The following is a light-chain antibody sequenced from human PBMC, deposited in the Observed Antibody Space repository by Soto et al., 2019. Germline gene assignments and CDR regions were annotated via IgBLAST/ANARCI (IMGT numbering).Light chain of an antibody. J-gene: IGLJ2*01. CDR2: GNS. CDR1: SSNIGAGYD. Sequence: QSVLTQPPSVSGAPGQRVTISCTGSSSNIGAGYDVHWYQQLPGTAPKLLIYGNSNRPSGVPDRFSGSKSGTSASLAITGLQAEDESDYYCQAYDSSLRGSVFCGGTKLTVL. V-gene: IGLV1-40*01. CDR3: QAYDSSLRGSV.